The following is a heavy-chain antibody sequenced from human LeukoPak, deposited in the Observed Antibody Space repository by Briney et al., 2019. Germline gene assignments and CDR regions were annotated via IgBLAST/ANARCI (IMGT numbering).Heavy chain of an antibody. Sequence: PGGSLRLSCPASGFTFSRYWMNWVRQAPGKGLEGVANIKQDGGEKYYVDSVKGRFTISRDNAKNSLYLQMNSLRTEDTAVYYCAKGGCGGGSCYSESAFGIWGLGTMVTVSS. V-gene: IGHV3-7*01. CDR3: AKGGCGGGSCYSESAFGI. CDR1: GFTFSRYW. CDR2: IKQDGGEK. D-gene: IGHD2-15*01. J-gene: IGHJ3*02.